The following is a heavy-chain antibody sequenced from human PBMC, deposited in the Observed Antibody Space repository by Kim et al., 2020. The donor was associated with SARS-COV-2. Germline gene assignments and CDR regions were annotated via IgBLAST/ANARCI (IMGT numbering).Heavy chain of an antibody. J-gene: IGHJ5*02. CDR1: GGSISSSSYY. D-gene: IGHD6-13*01. CDR3: ARHHSSSWYPEGGFDP. Sequence: SETLSLTCTVSGGSISSSSYYWGWIRQPPGKGLEWIGSIYYSGSTYYNPSLKSRVTISVDTSKNQFSLKLSSVTAADTAVYYCARHHSSSWYPEGGFDPWGQGTLVTVSS. CDR2: IYYSGST. V-gene: IGHV4-39*01.